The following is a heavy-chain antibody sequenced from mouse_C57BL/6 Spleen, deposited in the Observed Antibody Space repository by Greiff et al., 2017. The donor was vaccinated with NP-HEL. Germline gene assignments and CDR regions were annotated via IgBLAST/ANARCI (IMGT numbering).Heavy chain of an antibody. Sequence: VQLQQPGAELVMPGASVKLSCKASGYTFTSYWMHWVKQRPGQGLEWIGEIDPSDSYTNYNQKFKGKSTLTVDKSSSTAYMQLSSLTSEDSAVYYCARLLQAMDYWGQGTSVTVSS. CDR1: GYTFTSYW. V-gene: IGHV1-69*01. D-gene: IGHD1-1*01. CDR3: ARLLQAMDY. J-gene: IGHJ4*01. CDR2: IDPSDSYT.